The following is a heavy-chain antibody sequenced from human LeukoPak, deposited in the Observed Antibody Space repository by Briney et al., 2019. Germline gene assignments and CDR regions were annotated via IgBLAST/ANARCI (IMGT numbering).Heavy chain of an antibody. Sequence: SVKVSCKASGGTFSSYAISWVRQAPGQGLEWMGGIIPVFGTANYAQKFQGRVTITTDESTSTAYMELSSLRSEDTAVYYCASGSYQANDAFDIWGQGTMVTVSS. J-gene: IGHJ3*02. CDR2: IIPVFGTA. CDR3: ASGSYQANDAFDI. V-gene: IGHV1-69*05. D-gene: IGHD1-26*01. CDR1: GGTFSSYA.